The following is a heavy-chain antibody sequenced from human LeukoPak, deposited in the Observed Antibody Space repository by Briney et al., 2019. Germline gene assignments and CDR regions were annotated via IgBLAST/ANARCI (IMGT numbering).Heavy chain of an antibody. J-gene: IGHJ5*02. CDR2: IYYSGST. D-gene: IGHD6-19*01. V-gene: IGHV4-59*01. Sequence: PSETLSLTCTVSGGSISSYYWSWIRQPPGKGLGWIGYIYYSGSTNYNPSLKSRVTISVDTSENQFSLKLSSVTAADTAVYYCARGLQWLVEGWFDPWGQGTLVTVSS. CDR3: ARGLQWLVEGWFDP. CDR1: GGSISSYY.